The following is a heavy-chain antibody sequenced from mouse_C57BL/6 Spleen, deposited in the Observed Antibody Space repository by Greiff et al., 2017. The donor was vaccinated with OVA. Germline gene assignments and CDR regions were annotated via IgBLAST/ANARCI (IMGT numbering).Heavy chain of an antibody. CDR1: GFTFTDYY. CDR2: IRNKANGYTT. V-gene: IGHV7-3*01. Sequence: EVKLMESGGGLVQPGGSLSLSCAASGFTFTDYYMSWVRQPPGKALEWLGFIRNKANGYTTEYSASVKGRFTISRDNSQSILYLQMNALRAEDSATYYCARFLYYGKGGVDDWGQGTTLTVSS. CDR3: ARFLYYGKGGVDD. D-gene: IGHD2-1*01. J-gene: IGHJ2*01.